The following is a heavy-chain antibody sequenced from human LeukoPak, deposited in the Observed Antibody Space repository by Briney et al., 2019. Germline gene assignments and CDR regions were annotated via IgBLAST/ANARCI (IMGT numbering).Heavy chain of an antibody. V-gene: IGHV3-49*03. D-gene: IGHD5-12*01. J-gene: IGHJ4*02. CDR1: GFTFGDYS. CDR3: TSEVGVATPRDY. Sequence: TGGSLRLSCTASGFTFGDYSMSWFRQAPGKGLEWVGFISSNGCGGSTEYAASVKGRFTISRDNTKSIAYLQTNSLKTEDTAVYYCTSEVGVATPRDYWGQGNLVTVSS. CDR2: ISSNGCGGST.